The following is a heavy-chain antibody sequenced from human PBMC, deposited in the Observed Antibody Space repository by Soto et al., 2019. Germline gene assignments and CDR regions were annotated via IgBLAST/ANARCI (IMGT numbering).Heavy chain of an antibody. Sequence: EVQLVESGGGLVQPGGSLRLSCAASGFTFSGSAMHWVRQASGKGLEWVGRIRSKVNSFATAYAASVKGRFTISRDDSKNTAYLQLNSLKTEDTAVYYCTRRPYCSSNACYGIDAFDIWGQETLVTVSS. D-gene: IGHD2-2*01. CDR3: TRRPYCSSNACYGIDAFDI. CDR1: GFTFSGSA. CDR2: IRSKVNSFAT. V-gene: IGHV3-73*02. J-gene: IGHJ3*02.